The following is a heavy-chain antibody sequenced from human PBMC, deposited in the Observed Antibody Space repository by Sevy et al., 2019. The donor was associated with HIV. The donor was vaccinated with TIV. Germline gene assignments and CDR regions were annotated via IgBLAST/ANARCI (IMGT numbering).Heavy chain of an antibody. J-gene: IGHJ1*01. D-gene: IGHD2-2*01. CDR1: GGSFSGYY. V-gene: IGHV4-34*01. Sequence: SETLSLTCAVYGGSFSGYYWSWIRQPPGKGLEWIGEINHSESTNYNPSLKSRVTISVDTSKNQFSLKLSSVTAADTAVYYCARGRFSHCSSTSCFLYGDYEYFQHWGQGTLVTVSS. CDR3: ARGRFSHCSSTSCFLYGDYEYFQH. CDR2: INHSEST.